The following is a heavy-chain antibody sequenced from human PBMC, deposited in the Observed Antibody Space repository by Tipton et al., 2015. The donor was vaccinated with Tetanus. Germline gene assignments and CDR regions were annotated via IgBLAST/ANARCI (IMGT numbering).Heavy chain of an antibody. CDR3: ARANFDSSKKGPFDS. CDR2: VSSSGNS. J-gene: IGHJ4*02. D-gene: IGHD3-3*01. Sequence: TLSLTCTVSGGSVSSYYWTWFRQPPGKRLEWIGFVSSSGNSNYSPSLTGRVSMSLDTSKQQFSLNLASVTAADTAVYFCARANFDSSKKGPFDSWGQGIPVIVSA. V-gene: IGHV4-59*02. CDR1: GGSVSSYY.